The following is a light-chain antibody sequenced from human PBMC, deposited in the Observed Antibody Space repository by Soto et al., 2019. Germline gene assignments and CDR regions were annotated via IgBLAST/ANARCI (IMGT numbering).Light chain of an antibody. CDR3: QQYGSSPRYT. CDR1: QSVSSSY. CDR2: AAS. J-gene: IGKJ2*01. Sequence: EIVLTQSPGTLSLSPGERATLSCRASQSVSSSYLAWYQQKPGQAPRLLIYAASSRATGIPDRFSGSGSGTDFTITISRLEPEDFAVYYCQQYGSSPRYTFGQGTKLEIK. V-gene: IGKV3-20*01.